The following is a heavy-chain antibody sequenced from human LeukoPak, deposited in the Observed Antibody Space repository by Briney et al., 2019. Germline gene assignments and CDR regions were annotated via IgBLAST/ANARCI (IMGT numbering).Heavy chain of an antibody. Sequence: ASETLSLTCAVYGGSFSGYYWSWIRQPPGKGLEWIGEINHSGSTNYNPSLKSRVTISVDTSKNQFSLKLSSVTAADTAVYYCARGSLAGEDYWGKETLVTVSS. CDR2: INHSGST. CDR3: ARGSLAGEDY. J-gene: IGHJ4*02. CDR1: GGSFSGYY. V-gene: IGHV4-34*01. D-gene: IGHD2-21*01.